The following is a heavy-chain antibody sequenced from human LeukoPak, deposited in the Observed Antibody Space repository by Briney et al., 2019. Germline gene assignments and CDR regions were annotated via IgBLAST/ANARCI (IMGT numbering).Heavy chain of an antibody. CDR1: GFTFSTYE. CDR2: ISTSGTTI. CDR3: ARWLYSSGWAIDY. D-gene: IGHD6-19*01. J-gene: IGHJ4*02. Sequence: GVSLRLSCAASGFTFSTYEMNWVRQAPGKGLEWVSYISTSGTTIYYADSVKGRFTISRDNAKNSLYLQMNSLRAEDTAVYYCARWLYSSGWAIDYWGQGTLVTVSS. V-gene: IGHV3-48*03.